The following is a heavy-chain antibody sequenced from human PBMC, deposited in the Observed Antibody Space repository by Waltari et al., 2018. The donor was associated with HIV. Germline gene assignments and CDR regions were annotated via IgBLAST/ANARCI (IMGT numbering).Heavy chain of an antibody. Sequence: EVHLAESGGGLVQPGGSLNVSCDVSGFAFSRYWMSWVRQAPGKGPGWVANINENGDEKYHVDSMKGRFVISRDNTKQSLYLEMKNLRVEDTAVYYCVRGSGSFWGQGTLVTVSS. V-gene: IGHV3-7*04. J-gene: IGHJ4*02. CDR1: GFAFSRYW. CDR3: VRGSGSF. D-gene: IGHD2-15*01. CDR2: INENGDEK.